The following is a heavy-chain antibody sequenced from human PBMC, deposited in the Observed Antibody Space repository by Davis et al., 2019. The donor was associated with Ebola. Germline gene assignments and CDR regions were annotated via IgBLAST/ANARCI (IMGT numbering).Heavy chain of an antibody. J-gene: IGHJ5*02. CDR1: GYTFTGYY. D-gene: IGHD2-8*02. Sequence: ASVMVSCRASGYTFTGYYMHWVRQAPGQGLEWMGWINPNSGGTNYAQKFQGWVTMTRDTSISTAYMELSRLRSDDTAVYYCARGLGYCTGGVCYSGWFDPWGQGTLVTVSS. CDR2: INPNSGGT. V-gene: IGHV1-2*04. CDR3: ARGLGYCTGGVCYSGWFDP.